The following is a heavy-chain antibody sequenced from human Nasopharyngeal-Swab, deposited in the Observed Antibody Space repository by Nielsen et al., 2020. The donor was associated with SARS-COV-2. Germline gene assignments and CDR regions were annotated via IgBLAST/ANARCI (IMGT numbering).Heavy chain of an antibody. CDR2: INTNTGNP. CDR3: ARARGQPHNYYYYGMDV. J-gene: IGHJ6*02. V-gene: IGHV7-4-1*02. CDR1: GYTFTSYA. Sequence: ASVKVSCKASGYTFTSYAMNWVRQAPGQGLEWMGWINTNTGNPTYAQGFTGRFVFSLDTSVSTAYPQISSLKAEDTAVYYCARARGQPHNYYYYGMDVWGQGTTVTVSS.